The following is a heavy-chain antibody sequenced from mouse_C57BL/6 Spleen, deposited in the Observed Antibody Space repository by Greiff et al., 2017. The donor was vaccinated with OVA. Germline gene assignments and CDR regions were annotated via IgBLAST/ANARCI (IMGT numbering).Heavy chain of an antibody. J-gene: IGHJ2*01. CDR2: IHPNSGST. D-gene: IGHD1-1*01. CDR1: GYTFTSYW. V-gene: IGHV1-64*01. CDR3: ARIYYGPYYFDY. Sequence: VQLQHPGAELVKPGASVKLSCKASGYTFTSYWMHWVKQRPGQGLEWIGMIHPNSGSTNYNEKFKSKATLTVDKSSSTAYMQLSSLTSEDSAVYYCARIYYGPYYFDYWGQGTTLTVSS.